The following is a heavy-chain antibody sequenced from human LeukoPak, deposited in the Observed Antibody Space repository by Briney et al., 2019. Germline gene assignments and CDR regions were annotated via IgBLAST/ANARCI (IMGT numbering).Heavy chain of an antibody. CDR1: GFTFSSYA. CDR2: ISGSGGST. J-gene: IGHJ4*02. CDR3: ATIPRAAAAPRYYFDY. Sequence: GGSLRLSCAASGFTFSSYAMSWVRQAPGKGLEWVSAISGSGGSTYYADPVKGRFTISRDNSKNTLYLQMNSLRAEDTAVYYCATIPRAAAAPRYYFDYWGQGTLVTVSS. V-gene: IGHV3-23*01. D-gene: IGHD6-13*01.